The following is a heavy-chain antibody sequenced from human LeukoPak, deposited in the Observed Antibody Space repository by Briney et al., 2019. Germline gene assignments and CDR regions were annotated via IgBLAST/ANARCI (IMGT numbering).Heavy chain of an antibody. D-gene: IGHD1-7*01. Sequence: ASVKVSCKASGYTFTSYYMHWVRQAPGQGLEWMGIINPSGGSTSYAQKFQGRVTMTRDTSTSAVYMELSSLRSEDTAVYYCARDPTEGTTSYYFDYWGQGTLVTVSS. CDR2: INPSGGST. CDR3: ARDPTEGTTSYYFDY. CDR1: GYTFTSYY. J-gene: IGHJ4*02. V-gene: IGHV1-46*01.